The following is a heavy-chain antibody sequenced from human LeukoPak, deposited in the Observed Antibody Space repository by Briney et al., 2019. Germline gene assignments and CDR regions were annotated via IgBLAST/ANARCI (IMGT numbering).Heavy chain of an antibody. CDR2: INPNNPAT. CDR3: ARVRDYSNSPFNWFDA. CDR1: GYTFNHNY. Sequence: ASVKLSCKASGYTFNHNYLHWVRQAPGQGLEWMGWINPNNPATHSSHKFQGRVTMTSDSSISTVYLEVNRLKPDDTAVYFCARVRDYSNSPFNWFDAWGQGTLVIVSS. V-gene: IGHV1-2*07. J-gene: IGHJ5*02. D-gene: IGHD6-6*01.